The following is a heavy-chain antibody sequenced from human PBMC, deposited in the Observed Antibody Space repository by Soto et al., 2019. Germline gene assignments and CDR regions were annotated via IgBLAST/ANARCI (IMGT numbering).Heavy chain of an antibody. Sequence: PGGSLRLSCAASGFTFSNFAMNWVRRAPGKGPEWVSYLSGSSRAINYADSVKGRFIVSRDNAKNSLFLQMNSLRDEDTAVYYCARDPSNGSSHVSYSDFWGKGTLVAVSS. V-gene: IGHV3-48*02. CDR2: LSGSSRAI. J-gene: IGHJ4*02. CDR3: ARDPSNGSSHVSYSDF. CDR1: GFTFSNFA. D-gene: IGHD6-19*01.